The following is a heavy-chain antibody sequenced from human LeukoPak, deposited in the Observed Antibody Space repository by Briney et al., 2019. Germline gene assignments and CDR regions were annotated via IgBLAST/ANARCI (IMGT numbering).Heavy chain of an antibody. CDR3: TRDPYCRSSSCYWGIDY. D-gene: IGHD2-15*01. Sequence: GRSLRLSCAASGFTFSNYDMHGVRQAPGKGLEWVAVISGDGGKKYNADSVKGRFTIPRDSSKKTLDLQMNSLRAEDTALYYCTRDPYCRSSSCYWGIDYWGQGTLVTVSS. V-gene: IGHV3-30*03. CDR1: GFTFSNYD. J-gene: IGHJ4*02. CDR2: ISGDGGKK.